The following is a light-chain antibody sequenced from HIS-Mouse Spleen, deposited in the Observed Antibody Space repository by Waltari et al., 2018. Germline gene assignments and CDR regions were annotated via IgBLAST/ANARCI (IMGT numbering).Light chain of an antibody. CDR3: SSYAGSNNYV. J-gene: IGLJ1*01. Sequence: QSALTQPPSASGSPGQSVTISCTGTSSDVGGYNYVSWYQQHPGKAPKLMIYEVSKRRSGVPDRFSDSKSGNTASLTVSGLQAEDEADYYCSSYAGSNNYVFGTGTKVTVL. CDR2: EVS. V-gene: IGLV2-8*01. CDR1: SSDVGGYNY.